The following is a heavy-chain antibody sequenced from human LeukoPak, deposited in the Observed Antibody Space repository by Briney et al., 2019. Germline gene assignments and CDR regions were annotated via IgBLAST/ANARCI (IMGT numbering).Heavy chain of an antibody. Sequence: SETLSLTCTVSGGSISSYYWSWIRQPPGKGLEWIGYIYTSGSTNYNPSLKSRVTISVDTSKNQFSLKLSSVTAADTAVYYCARDIVVVPAAQTYYYYGMDVWGQGTTVTVSS. CDR3: ARDIVVVPAAQTYYYYGMDV. D-gene: IGHD2-2*01. J-gene: IGHJ6*02. V-gene: IGHV4-4*09. CDR1: GGSISSYY. CDR2: IYTSGST.